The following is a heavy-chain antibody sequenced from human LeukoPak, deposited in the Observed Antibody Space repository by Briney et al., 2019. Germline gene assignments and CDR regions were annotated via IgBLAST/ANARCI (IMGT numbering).Heavy chain of an antibody. CDR1: GYTFTSYY. CDR3: ARDRGNGEPPDY. D-gene: IGHD4-17*01. V-gene: IGHV1-46*01. CDR2: INPSGGST. J-gene: IGHJ4*02. Sequence: GASVKVSCKASGYTFTSYYMHWVRQAPGQGLEWMGLINPSGGSTTYAQKFQGRVTMTRDTSTSPVYMELSSLRSEDTAVYYCARDRGNGEPPDYWGQGTLVTVSS.